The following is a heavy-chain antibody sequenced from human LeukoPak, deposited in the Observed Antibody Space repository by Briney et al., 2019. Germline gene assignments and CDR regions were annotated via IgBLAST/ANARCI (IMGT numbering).Heavy chain of an antibody. CDR2: INHSGST. V-gene: IGHV4-34*01. J-gene: IGHJ6*04. CDR1: GGSFSGYY. D-gene: IGHD2-2*01. CDR3: ARVGGYCSSTSCPNYYYYGMDV. Sequence: SETLSLTCAVYGGSFSGYYWSWVRQPPGKGLEWLGEINHSGSTNYNPSLKSRVTISVDTSKNQFSLKLSSVTAADTAVYYCARVGGYCSSTSCPNYYYYGMDVWDKGTTVTVSS.